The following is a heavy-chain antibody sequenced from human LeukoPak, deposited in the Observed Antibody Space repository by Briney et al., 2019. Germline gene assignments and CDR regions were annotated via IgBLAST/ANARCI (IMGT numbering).Heavy chain of an antibody. Sequence: PGGSLRLSCAASGFTFSSYGMHWVRQAPGKGLEWVAFIRYDGSNKYYADSVKGRFTISRDNSKNTLYLQMNSLRAEDTAVYYCAKGAVGELRYFDWLGYWGQGTLVTVSS. CDR1: GFTFSSYG. CDR2: IRYDGSNK. J-gene: IGHJ4*02. V-gene: IGHV3-30*02. D-gene: IGHD3-9*01. CDR3: AKGAVGELRYFDWLGY.